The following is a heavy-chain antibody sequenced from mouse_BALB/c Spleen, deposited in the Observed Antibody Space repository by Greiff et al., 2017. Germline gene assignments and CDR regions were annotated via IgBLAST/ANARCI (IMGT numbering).Heavy chain of an antibody. CDR3: ARDIPYYFDY. CDR2: IRNKANGYTT. J-gene: IGHJ2*01. Sequence: EVQVVESGGGLVQPGGSLRLSCATSGFTFTDYYMSWVRQPPGKALEWLGFIRNKANGYTTEYSASVKGRFTISRDNSQSILYLQMNTLRAEDSATYYCARDIPYYFDYWGQGTTLTVSS. CDR1: GFTFTDYY. V-gene: IGHV7-3*02.